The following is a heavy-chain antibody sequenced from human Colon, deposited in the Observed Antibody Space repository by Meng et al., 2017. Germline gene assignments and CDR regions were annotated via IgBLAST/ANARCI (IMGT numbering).Heavy chain of an antibody. Sequence: SLKTSCAVSGSTFDDYAMHWVRQASGKGLEWVSGIFWESGATGYADSGKGRFTISRDSAKNSMYLQMNSLRADDTALYCCTKDLLPGGADVWGPGTTVTVSS. CDR3: TKDLLPGGADV. J-gene: IGHJ6*02. D-gene: IGHD3-10*01. CDR2: IFWESGAT. CDR1: GSTFDDYA. V-gene: IGHV3-9*01.